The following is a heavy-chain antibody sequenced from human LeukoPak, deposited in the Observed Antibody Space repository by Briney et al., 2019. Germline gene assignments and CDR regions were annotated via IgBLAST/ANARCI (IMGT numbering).Heavy chain of an antibody. V-gene: IGHV3-66*01. CDR1: GFTVSTNY. J-gene: IGHJ5*02. Sequence: PGGSLRLSCAASGFTVSTNYMSWVRQAPGKGPEWISIIYRSGDTYFADSVKGGFTISRDNSKNTLYLQMNRRRFKETAVYYCARDKRYCSSGRCWGVQFGPWGQRTLVTVSS. CDR2: IYRSGDT. D-gene: IGHD2-2*01. CDR3: ARDKRYCSSGRCWGVQFGP.